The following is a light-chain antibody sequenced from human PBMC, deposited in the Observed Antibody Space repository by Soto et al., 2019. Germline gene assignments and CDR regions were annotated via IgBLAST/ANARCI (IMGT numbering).Light chain of an antibody. CDR2: RNN. CDR1: SSNIGSHY. V-gene: IGLV1-47*01. J-gene: IGLJ1*01. Sequence: QSVLTQPPSASRTPGQRVTISCSGSSSNIGSHYVYWYQQPPGTAPKLLIYRNNQRPSGVPDRFSGSKSGTSASLAISGLRSEDEADYYCAAWDDSLSGYVFGTGTKVTVL. CDR3: AAWDDSLSGYV.